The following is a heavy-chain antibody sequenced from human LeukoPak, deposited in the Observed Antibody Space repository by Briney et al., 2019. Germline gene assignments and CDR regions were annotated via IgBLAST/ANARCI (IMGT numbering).Heavy chain of an antibody. CDR3: ARDYEGAAVADTLDY. J-gene: IGHJ4*02. Sequence: PGGSLRLSCAASGFTFSSYAMSWVRQAPGKGLEWVSAISGSGGSTYYANSVKGRFTISRDNSKNTLYLQMGSLRAEDMAVYYCARDYEGAAVADTLDYWGQGTLVTVSS. D-gene: IGHD6-19*01. V-gene: IGHV3-23*01. CDR1: GFTFSSYA. CDR2: ISGSGGST.